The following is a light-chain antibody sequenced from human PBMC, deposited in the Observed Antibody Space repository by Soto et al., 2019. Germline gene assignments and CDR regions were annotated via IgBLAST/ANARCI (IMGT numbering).Light chain of an antibody. CDR3: NSYAGSNNFLV. CDR2: EVN. J-gene: IGLJ2*01. V-gene: IGLV2-8*01. CDR1: SSDVGGYNF. Sequence: QSALTQPPSASGSPGQSVTISCTGTSSDVGGYNFVSWFQQNPGKAPKLMIYEVNKRPSGVPDRFSGSKSGNTASLTVSGLRAEDEADYYCNSYAGSNNFLVFGGGTKLTVL.